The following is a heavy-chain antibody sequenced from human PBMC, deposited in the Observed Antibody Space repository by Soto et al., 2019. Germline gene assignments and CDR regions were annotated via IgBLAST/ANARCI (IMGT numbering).Heavy chain of an antibody. CDR2: IYYSGST. V-gene: IGHV4-39*01. J-gene: IGHJ3*02. CDR1: GGSISSSSYY. D-gene: IGHD4-17*01. Sequence: QLQLQESGPGLVKPSETLSLTCTVSGGSISSSSYYWGWIRQPPGKGLEWIGSIYYSGSTYYNPSLKSRVTISVDTSKNQFSLKLSSVTAADTAVYYCARHRTTVTGWRAFDIWGQGTMVTVSS. CDR3: ARHRTTVTGWRAFDI.